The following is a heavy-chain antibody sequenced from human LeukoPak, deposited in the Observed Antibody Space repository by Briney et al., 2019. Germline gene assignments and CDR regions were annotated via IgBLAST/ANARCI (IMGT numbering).Heavy chain of an antibody. CDR3: ARVALAARPADYFDY. Sequence: SETLSLTCTVSGGSISSSSYYWGWIRQPPGKGLEWIGSIYYSGSTYYNPSLKSRVTISVDTSKNQFSLKLSSVTAADTAVYYCARVALAARPADYFDYWGQGTLVTVSS. CDR2: IYYSGST. J-gene: IGHJ4*02. CDR1: GGSISSSSYY. V-gene: IGHV4-39*07. D-gene: IGHD6-6*01.